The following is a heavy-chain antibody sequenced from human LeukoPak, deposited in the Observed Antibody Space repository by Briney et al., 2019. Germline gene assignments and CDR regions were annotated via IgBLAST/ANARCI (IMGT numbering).Heavy chain of an antibody. CDR3: AKWGKEAARPLYYFDY. D-gene: IGHD6-6*01. Sequence: PGRSLRLSCATSGFTFRNHAMSWVRQAPGKGLEWVSAISGSGGSTYYADSVKGRFTISRDNSKNTLYLQMNSPRAEDTAVYYCAKWGKEAARPLYYFDYWGQGTLVTVSS. CDR2: ISGSGGST. J-gene: IGHJ4*02. CDR1: GFTFRNHA. V-gene: IGHV3-23*01.